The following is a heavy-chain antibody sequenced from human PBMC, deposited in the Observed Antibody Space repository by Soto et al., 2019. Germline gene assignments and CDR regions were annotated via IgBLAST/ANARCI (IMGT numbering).Heavy chain of an antibody. D-gene: IGHD2-2*01. Sequence: GGSLRLSCSASGFTFSDENMSWVRQVPGKGLEWVSGISGGGSYIFYADSVQDRFSISRDNSKNSLFLEMNSLRVEDTAVYYCARDSDCHSTSCFFPPHVWGQGTTVTVSS. CDR3: ARDSDCHSTSCFFPPHV. V-gene: IGHV3-21*06. CDR2: ISGGGSYI. J-gene: IGHJ6*02. CDR1: GFTFSDEN.